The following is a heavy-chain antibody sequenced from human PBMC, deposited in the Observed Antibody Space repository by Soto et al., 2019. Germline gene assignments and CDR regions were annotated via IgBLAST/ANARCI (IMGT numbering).Heavy chain of an antibody. D-gene: IGHD2-15*01. V-gene: IGHV4-34*01. CDR1: GGSFSGYY. CDR3: ARARNKVAATPEYLWEDY. Sequence: SETLSLTCAVYGGSFSGYYWSWIRQPPGKGLEWIGEINHSGSTNYNPSLKSRVTISVDTSKNQFSLKLSSVTAADTAVYYCARARNKVAATPEYLWEDYWGQGTLVTVSS. CDR2: INHSGST. J-gene: IGHJ4*02.